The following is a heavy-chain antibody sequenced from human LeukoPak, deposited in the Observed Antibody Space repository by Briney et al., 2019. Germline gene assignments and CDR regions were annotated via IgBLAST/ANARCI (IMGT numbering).Heavy chain of an antibody. Sequence: NPSGALCLTCAVSGYSISNGYFCGWIRQSPGKGMEGVGSMYHSGSTYYNPSLKSRVTISVDTSNNQFSLKLSSVTAADTAVYHWARGSESDSDNWFDPWGQGTLVTVSS. V-gene: IGHV4-38-2*01. J-gene: IGHJ5*02. CDR2: MYHSGST. CDR1: GYSISNGYF. CDR3: ARGSESDSDNWFDP. D-gene: IGHD3-10*01.